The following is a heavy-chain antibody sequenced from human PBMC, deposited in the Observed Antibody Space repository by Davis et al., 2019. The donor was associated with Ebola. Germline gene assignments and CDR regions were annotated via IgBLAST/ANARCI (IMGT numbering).Heavy chain of an antibody. CDR1: GFTFSSYG. Sequence: GESLKISCAASGFTFSSYGMHWVRQAPGKGLEWVAFIRYDGSNKYYADSVKGRFTISRDNSKNTLYLQMNSLRAEDTAVYYCAKDFLWFGEKGTDGMDVWGQGTTVTVSS. V-gene: IGHV3-30*02. D-gene: IGHD3-10*01. CDR2: IRYDGSNK. J-gene: IGHJ6*02. CDR3: AKDFLWFGEKGTDGMDV.